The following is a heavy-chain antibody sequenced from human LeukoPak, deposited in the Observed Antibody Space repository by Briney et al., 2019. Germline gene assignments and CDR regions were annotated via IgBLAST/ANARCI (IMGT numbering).Heavy chain of an antibody. V-gene: IGHV3-30*04. CDR1: GFTFSNYA. J-gene: IGHJ4*02. CDR3: ASDSGYDHHGLFDY. CDR2: ISYDGNNK. D-gene: IGHD5-12*01. Sequence: GGSLRLSCAASGFTFSNYAMHWVRQAPGKGLEWVAVISYDGNNKNYADSVKGRFTISRDNSENRLYLQMNSLRADDTAVYYCASDSGYDHHGLFDYWGQGTLVTVSS.